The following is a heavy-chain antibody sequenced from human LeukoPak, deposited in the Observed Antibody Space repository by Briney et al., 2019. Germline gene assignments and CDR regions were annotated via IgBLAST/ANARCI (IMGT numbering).Heavy chain of an antibody. Sequence: GGSLRLSRAASGFTFSNYAMHWVRQAPGKGLEYVSTIVSNGDSAYYANSVKGRFTISRDNSRTTLYLQMGSLRVEDIAVYYCARGVNYYGSSGYLFDYWGQGILVTVSS. CDR3: ARGVNYYGSSGYLFDY. CDR2: IVSNGDSA. J-gene: IGHJ4*02. D-gene: IGHD3-22*01. CDR1: GFTFSNYA. V-gene: IGHV3-64*01.